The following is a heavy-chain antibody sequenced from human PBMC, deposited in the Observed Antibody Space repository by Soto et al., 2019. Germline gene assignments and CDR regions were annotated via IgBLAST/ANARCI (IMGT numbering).Heavy chain of an antibody. V-gene: IGHV3-74*01. CDR3: ARDRPGSQSDFDY. D-gene: IGHD3-10*01. CDR1: GFTFSSDW. Sequence: EVQLVESGGGLAQPGGSLRLSCAASGFTFSSDWMHWVRQAPGKGLVWVSRINTDGRGTSYANSVKGRFTISRDNAKNGSYLQMNSLRAEDTAVYYSARDRPGSQSDFDYWGQGNMVTVSS. J-gene: IGHJ4*02. CDR2: INTDGRGT.